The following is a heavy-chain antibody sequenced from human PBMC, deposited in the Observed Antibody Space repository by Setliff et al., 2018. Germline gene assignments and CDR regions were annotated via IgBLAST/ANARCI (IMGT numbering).Heavy chain of an antibody. J-gene: IGHJ3*02. CDR2: IIPILGIA. Sequence: SVKVSCKASGYTFTSYGISWVRQAPGQGLEWMGGIIPILGIANYAQKFQGRVTITADKSTSTAYMELSSLRSEDTAVYYCARVYYGSGSYLGAFDIWGQGTMVTVSS. CDR1: GYTFTSYG. D-gene: IGHD3-10*01. CDR3: ARVYYGSGSYLGAFDI. V-gene: IGHV1-69*10.